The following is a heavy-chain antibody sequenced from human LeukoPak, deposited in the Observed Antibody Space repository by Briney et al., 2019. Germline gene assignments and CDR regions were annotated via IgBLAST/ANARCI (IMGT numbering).Heavy chain of an antibody. CDR2: INHSGST. J-gene: IGHJ4*02. V-gene: IGHV4-34*01. Sequence: SETLSLTCAVYGGSFSGYYWSWIRQPPGKGLEWIGEINHSGSTNYNPSLKSRVTISVDTSKNQLSLKLSSVAAADTAVYYCARGRYSSSWYSRGLGYWGQGTLVTVSS. CDR1: GGSFSGYY. CDR3: ARGRYSSSWYSRGLGY. D-gene: IGHD6-13*01.